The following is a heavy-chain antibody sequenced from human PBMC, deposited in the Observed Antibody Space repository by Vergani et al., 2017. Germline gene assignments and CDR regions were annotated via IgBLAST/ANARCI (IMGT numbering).Heavy chain of an antibody. CDR3: ARSRPYCTSGSCPAI. J-gene: IGHJ4*02. Sequence: KESGPTLVKPTQTLTLTCTVSGFSVSSSGVGVAWIRQPAGKGPEWIGHIHTGGSTDLNPSFKSRVSISVDTSKSQFSLKLNSVTVADTAVYYCARSRPYCTSGSCPAIWGQGTLVTVSS. D-gene: IGHD2-15*01. V-gene: IGHV4-61*02. CDR2: IHTGGST. CDR1: GFSVSSSGVG.